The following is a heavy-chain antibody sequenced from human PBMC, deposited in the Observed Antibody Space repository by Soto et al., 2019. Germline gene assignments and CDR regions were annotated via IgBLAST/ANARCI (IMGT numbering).Heavy chain of an antibody. CDR2: IYPGDSDT. J-gene: IGHJ6*03. CDR3: ARLSRNCSSTSCYLVYYYYMDV. D-gene: IGHD2-2*01. Sequence: PGESLKISCKGSGYSFTSYWIGWVRQMPGKGLEWMGIIYPGDSDTRYSPSFQGQVTISADKSISTAYLQWSSLKASDTAMYYCARLSRNCSSTSCYLVYYYYMDVWGKGTTVTVSS. V-gene: IGHV5-51*01. CDR1: GYSFTSYW.